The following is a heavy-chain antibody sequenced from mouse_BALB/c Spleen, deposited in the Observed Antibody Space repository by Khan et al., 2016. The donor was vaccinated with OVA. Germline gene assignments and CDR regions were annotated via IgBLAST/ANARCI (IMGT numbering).Heavy chain of an antibody. CDR2: ITYSGST. CDR1: GYSITSDYA. J-gene: IGHJ2*01. Sequence: EVQLVESGPGLVKPSQSLSLTCTVTGYSITSDYAWNWIRQFPGNKLEWMAYITYSGSTGYNPSLKGRISITRDTSKNQFFLQLNSVTTEDTATEYCARDYGRSYLFFDFWGQGTTLTVAS. CDR3: ARDYGRSYLFFDF. V-gene: IGHV3-2*02. D-gene: IGHD1-1*01.